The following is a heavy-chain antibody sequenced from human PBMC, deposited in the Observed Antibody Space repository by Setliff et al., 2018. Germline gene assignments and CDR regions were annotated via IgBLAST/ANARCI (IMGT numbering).Heavy chain of an antibody. J-gene: IGHJ4*02. CDR1: GDTLTTYA. Sequence: ASVKVSCKASGDTLTTYAIHWVRQAPGQGLEWMGMIIPIFGSPHYAQRFQDRVIITADVSTRTAYMDLSSLRSEDTAIYYCARDSQLGFYHFDSWGRGTLVTVSS. D-gene: IGHD1-1*01. CDR3: ARDSQLGFYHFDS. V-gene: IGHV1-69*13. CDR2: IIPIFGSP.